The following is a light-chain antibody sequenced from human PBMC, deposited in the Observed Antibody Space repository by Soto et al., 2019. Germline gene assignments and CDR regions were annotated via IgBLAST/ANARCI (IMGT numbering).Light chain of an antibody. Sequence: QSVLTQPASVSRSPGQSITISCIGTNSVVGGYNYVSWYQQYPGKAPKLMIYDVTNRPSGVSSRFSGSKSGTTASLTISGLHAEDEAYYYCSSHTDNYNLEEFGGGTKLTVL. J-gene: IGLJ3*02. CDR3: SSHTDNYNLEE. V-gene: IGLV2-14*03. CDR1: NSVVGGYNY. CDR2: DVT.